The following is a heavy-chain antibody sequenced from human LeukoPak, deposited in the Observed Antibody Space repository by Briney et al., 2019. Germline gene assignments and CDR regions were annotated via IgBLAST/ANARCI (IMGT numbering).Heavy chain of an antibody. Sequence: GRSLRLSCAASGFTFSNYAMSWVRQAPGKGLEWVSAISSSGGNTYYADSVKGRFTISRDNSENTLYLQLNSLRVEDTAVYYCTKAVVLSTTSSYWGQGTLVTVSS. CDR3: TKAVVLSTTSSY. J-gene: IGHJ4*02. D-gene: IGHD2-15*01. CDR1: GFTFSNYA. CDR2: ISSSGGNT. V-gene: IGHV3-23*01.